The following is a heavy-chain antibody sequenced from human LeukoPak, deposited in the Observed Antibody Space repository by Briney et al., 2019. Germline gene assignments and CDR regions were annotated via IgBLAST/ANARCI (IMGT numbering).Heavy chain of an antibody. CDR3: ARDEAVTATNWFDP. Sequence: PGGSLRLSCAASGFTFKDYFMSWIRQAPGKGLEWISYISSSGGTIYYADSVKGRFTISRDNARNSLYLQMNSLRAEDTAVYYCARDEAVTATNWFDPWGQGTLVTVSS. J-gene: IGHJ5*02. CDR1: GFTFKDYF. CDR2: ISSSGGTI. D-gene: IGHD2-21*02. V-gene: IGHV3-11*01.